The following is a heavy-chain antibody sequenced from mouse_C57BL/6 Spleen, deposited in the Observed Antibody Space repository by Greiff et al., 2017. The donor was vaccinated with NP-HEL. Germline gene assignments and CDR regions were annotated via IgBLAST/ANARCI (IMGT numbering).Heavy chain of an antibody. V-gene: IGHV3-6*01. Sequence: VQLKESGPGLVKPSQSLSLTCSVTGYSITSGYYWNWIRQFPGNKLEWMGYISYYGSNNYNPSLKNRISITRDTSKNQFFLKLNSVTTEDTATYYCARDRGYGYWYFDVWGTGTTVTVSS. D-gene: IGHD2-2*01. CDR2: ISYYGSN. J-gene: IGHJ1*03. CDR1: GYSITSGYY. CDR3: ARDRGYGYWYFDV.